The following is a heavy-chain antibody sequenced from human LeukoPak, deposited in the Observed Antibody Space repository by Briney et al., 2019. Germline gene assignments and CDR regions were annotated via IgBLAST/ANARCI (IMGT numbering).Heavy chain of an antibody. CDR3: ARMKQQLVLDAFDI. J-gene: IGHJ3*02. CDR1: GFTFDDYG. Sequence: PGGSLRLSCAASGFTFDDYGMSWVRQAPGKGLEWVSGINWDGGSTGYADSVKGRFTISRDNAKNSLYLQMNSLRAEDTALYYCARMKQQLVLDAFDIWGQGTMVTVSS. V-gene: IGHV3-20*04. D-gene: IGHD6-13*01. CDR2: INWDGGST.